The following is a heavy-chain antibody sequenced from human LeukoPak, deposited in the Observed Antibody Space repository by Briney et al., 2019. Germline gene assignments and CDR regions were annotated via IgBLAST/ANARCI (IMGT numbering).Heavy chain of an antibody. Sequence: GWSLRLSCAASGFTFSSYAMHWVRQAPGKGLEWVAVISYDGSNKYYADSVKGRFTISRDNSKNTLYPQMNSLRAEDTAVYYCARDTSDIVVVVAEDFDYWGQGTLVTVSS. CDR3: ARDTSDIVVVVAEDFDY. D-gene: IGHD2-15*01. CDR2: ISYDGSNK. CDR1: GFTFSSYA. J-gene: IGHJ4*02. V-gene: IGHV3-30-3*01.